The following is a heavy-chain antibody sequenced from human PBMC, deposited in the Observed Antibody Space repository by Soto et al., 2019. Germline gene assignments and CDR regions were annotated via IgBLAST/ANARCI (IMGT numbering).Heavy chain of an antibody. J-gene: IGHJ4*02. CDR1: GFTFSNYN. Sequence: GSLRLSCAASGFTFSNYNMNWVRQAPGKGLEWVSSISSSSTYIKYADSVKGRFTVSRDNAKNSLYLQMNSPRAEDTAVYYCARWRSDSYGSLDWGQGTLVTVSS. V-gene: IGHV3-21*01. D-gene: IGHD5-18*01. CDR3: ARWRSDSYGSLD. CDR2: ISSSSTYI.